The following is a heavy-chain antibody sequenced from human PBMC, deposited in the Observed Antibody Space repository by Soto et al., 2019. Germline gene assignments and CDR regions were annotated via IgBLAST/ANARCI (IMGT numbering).Heavy chain of an antibody. CDR3: AKEGGYYGSGSYSVGANYYGMDV. CDR2: ISYDGSNK. D-gene: IGHD3-10*01. J-gene: IGHJ6*02. CDR1: GFTFSSYG. Sequence: QVQLVESGGGVVQPGRSLRLSCAASGFTFSSYGMHWVRQAPGKGLEWVAVISYDGSNKYYADSVKGRFTISRDNSKNTLYLQMNSLGAGDTAVYYCAKEGGYYGSGSYSVGANYYGMDVWGQGTTVTVSS. V-gene: IGHV3-30*18.